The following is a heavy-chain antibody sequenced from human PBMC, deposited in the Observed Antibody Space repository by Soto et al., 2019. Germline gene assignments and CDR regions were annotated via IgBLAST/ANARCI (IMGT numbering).Heavy chain of an antibody. CDR3: AKTYRISPGTPLGY. D-gene: IGHD2-15*01. CDR2: INAGNGST. Sequence: GASVKVSCKASGYTFTSYAMHWVRQAPGQRLEWMGWINAGNGSTKYSQKFQGRVTITRDTSASTAYMELSSLRSEDTAVYYCAKTYRISPGTPLGYWGQGTLVTVSS. CDR1: GYTFTSYA. J-gene: IGHJ4*02. V-gene: IGHV1-3*01.